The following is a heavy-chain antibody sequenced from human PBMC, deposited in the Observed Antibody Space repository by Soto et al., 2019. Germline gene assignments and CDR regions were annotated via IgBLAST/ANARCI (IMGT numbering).Heavy chain of an antibody. J-gene: IGHJ6*02. D-gene: IGHD3-10*01. CDR2: ISYDGSNK. V-gene: IGHV3-30*18. Sequence: GGSLRLSCAASGFTFSSYGMHWVRQAPGKGLEWVAVISYDGSNKYYADSVKGRFTISRDNSKNTLYLQMNSLRAEDTAVYYCAKDRGYYGSGNYGMDVWGQGTTVTVSS. CDR1: GFTFSSYG. CDR3: AKDRGYYGSGNYGMDV.